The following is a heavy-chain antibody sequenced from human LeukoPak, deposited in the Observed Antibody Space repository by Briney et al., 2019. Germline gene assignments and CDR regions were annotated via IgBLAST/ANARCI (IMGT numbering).Heavy chain of an antibody. CDR3: VRESYVTMIIGDY. CDR2: ISGSGGST. D-gene: IGHD3-22*01. J-gene: IGHJ4*02. CDR1: GFTFSSYA. V-gene: IGHV3-23*01. Sequence: GGSLRLSCAASGFTFSSYAMSWVRQAPGKGLEWVSAISGSGGSTYYADSVKGRFTISRDNAKNSLYLQMNSLRDEDTAVYYCVRESYVTMIIGDYWGQGTLVTVSS.